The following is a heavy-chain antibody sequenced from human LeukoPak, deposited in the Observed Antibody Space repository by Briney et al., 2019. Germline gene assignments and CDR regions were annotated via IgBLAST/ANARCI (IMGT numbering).Heavy chain of an antibody. CDR1: GFTFRSYE. V-gene: IGHV3-48*03. CDR3: ARDTPVGGSGSS. Sequence: GGSLRLSCAASGFTFRSYEMNWVRQAPGKGLEWVSYISGGGTTTYYADSVKGRLSISRDNAKNSLYLQVNSLRAEDTAVYYCARDTPVGGSGSSWGQGTLVTVSS. D-gene: IGHD3-10*01. CDR2: ISGGGTTT. J-gene: IGHJ5*02.